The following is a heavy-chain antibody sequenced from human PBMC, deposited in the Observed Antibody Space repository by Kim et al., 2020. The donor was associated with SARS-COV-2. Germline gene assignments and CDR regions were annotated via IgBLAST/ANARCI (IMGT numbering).Heavy chain of an antibody. V-gene: IGHV3-15*01. CDR3: TTAMTATPGY. Sequence: TTDYAAPVKGRFTISRDDSKNTLYLQMNSLKTEDTAVYYCTTAMTATPGYWGQGTLVTVSS. CDR2: TT. J-gene: IGHJ4*02. D-gene: IGHD2-21*02.